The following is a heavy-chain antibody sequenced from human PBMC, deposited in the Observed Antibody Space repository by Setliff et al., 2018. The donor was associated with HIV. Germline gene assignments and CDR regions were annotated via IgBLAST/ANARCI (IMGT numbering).Heavy chain of an antibody. Sequence: SLRLSCAASGFTSDDYSMHWVRQVPGKGPEWVATISWNSGSVAYADSVKGRFAISRDNSKNSLYLQMNSLRPEDMALYYCAKGLGSYLAATRDALWFDPWGQGTLVTVSS. CDR3: AKGLGSYLAATRDALWFDP. CDR1: GFTSDDYS. D-gene: IGHD2-15*01. CDR2: ISWNSGSV. V-gene: IGHV3-9*02. J-gene: IGHJ5*02.